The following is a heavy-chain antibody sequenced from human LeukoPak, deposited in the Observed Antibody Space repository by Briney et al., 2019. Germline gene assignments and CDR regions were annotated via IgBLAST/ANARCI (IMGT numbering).Heavy chain of an antibody. CDR1: GYTFTSYD. CDR2: MNPNSGNT. D-gene: IGHD3/OR15-3a*01. J-gene: IGHJ6*03. Sequence: SVRVSCKASGYTFTSYDMNWVRQATGQGLEWLGWMNPNSGNTGYAQNFQGRVTMTMNTSTTTAYMELSSLRSEDTAVYYCARALSWTTESYYYMDVWGKGTTVTVSS. V-gene: IGHV1-8*01. CDR3: ARALSWTTESYYYMDV.